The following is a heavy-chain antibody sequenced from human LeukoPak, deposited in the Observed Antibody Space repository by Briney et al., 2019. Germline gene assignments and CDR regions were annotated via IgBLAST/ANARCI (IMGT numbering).Heavy chain of an antibody. Sequence: GASVKVSCKASGYIFTSYYMHWVRQAPGQGLEWMGIINPSGGSTSYAQKFQGRVTMTRDMFTSTVYMELSSLRSEDTAVYYCARDLSPTVVTAGGAFDIWGQGTMVTVSS. CDR2: INPSGGST. D-gene: IGHD4-23*01. J-gene: IGHJ3*02. CDR3: ARDLSPTVVTAGGAFDI. V-gene: IGHV1-46*01. CDR1: GYIFTSYY.